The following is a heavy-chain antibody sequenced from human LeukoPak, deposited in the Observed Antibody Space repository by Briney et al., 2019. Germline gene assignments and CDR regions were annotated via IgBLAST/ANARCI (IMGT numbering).Heavy chain of an antibody. J-gene: IGHJ4*02. CDR3: ARRPGSGGSLNY. D-gene: IGHD2-15*01. Sequence: ASVKVSCKASGYTFTGYYMHWVRQAPGQGLEWMGWISAYNGNTNYAQKLQGRVTMTRDTSISTAYMELSRLRSDDTAVYYCARRPGSGGSLNYWGQGTLVTVSS. V-gene: IGHV1-2*02. CDR2: ISAYNGNT. CDR1: GYTFTGYY.